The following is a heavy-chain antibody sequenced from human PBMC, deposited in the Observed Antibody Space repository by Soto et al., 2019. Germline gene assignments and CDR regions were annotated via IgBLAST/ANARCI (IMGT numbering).Heavy chain of an antibody. CDR2: IYYSGST. Sequence: QVQLQESGPGLVTPSETLSLTCTVPGGSISSYYWSWIRQPPGKGLEWIGHIYYSGSTNYKPSLKSRVTISVDTSKNQFSLKLCSATAADTAVYYCARFNWYFDLWGRGTLVTVSS. V-gene: IGHV4-59*08. J-gene: IGHJ2*01. CDR1: GGSISSYY. CDR3: ARFNWYFDL.